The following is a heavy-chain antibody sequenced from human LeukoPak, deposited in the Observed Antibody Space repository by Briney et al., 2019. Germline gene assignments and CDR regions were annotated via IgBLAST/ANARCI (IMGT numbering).Heavy chain of an antibody. Sequence: SGGSLRLSCAASGFTFDDYGMSWVRQAPGKGLEWVSGINWNGGSTGYADSVKGRFTISRDNAKNSLYLQMNSLRAEDTALYYCARERVVGAADFFDYWGQGTLVTVSS. J-gene: IGHJ4*02. V-gene: IGHV3-20*04. CDR3: ARERVVGAADFFDY. D-gene: IGHD2-2*01. CDR1: GFTFDDYG. CDR2: INWNGGST.